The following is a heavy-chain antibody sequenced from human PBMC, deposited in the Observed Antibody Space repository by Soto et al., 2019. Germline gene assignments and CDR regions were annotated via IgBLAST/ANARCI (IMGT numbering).Heavy chain of an antibody. CDR2: IYYSGST. CDR1: GGSISSYY. D-gene: IGHD3-22*01. Sequence: SETLSLTCTVSGGSISSYYWSWIRQPPGKGLEWIGFIYYSGSTYYNPSLKSRVTISVDTSKNQFSLKLSSVTAADTAVYYCAILYDSSGYFAWFDFWGQGTLVTVSS. J-gene: IGHJ5*01. CDR3: AILYDSSGYFAWFDF. V-gene: IGHV4-59*12.